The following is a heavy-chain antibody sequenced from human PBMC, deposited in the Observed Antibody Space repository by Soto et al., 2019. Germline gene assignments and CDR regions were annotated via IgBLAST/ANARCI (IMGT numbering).Heavy chain of an antibody. CDR2: ISGSGGST. Sequence: EVQLLESGGGLVQPGGSLRLSCAASGFTFSSYAMSWVRQAPGKGLEWVSAISGSGGSTYYADSVRGRFTVSRDNSKRPLYLHMISVSAEATTVYYCAKVLPYSTGWYDSGMDYWGQGTLVTVSS. CDR1: GFTFSSYA. D-gene: IGHD6-19*01. CDR3: AKVLPYSTGWYDSGMDY. J-gene: IGHJ4*02. V-gene: IGHV3-23*01.